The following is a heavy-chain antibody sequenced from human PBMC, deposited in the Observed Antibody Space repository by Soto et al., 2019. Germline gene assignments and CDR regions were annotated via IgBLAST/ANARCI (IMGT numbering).Heavy chain of an antibody. D-gene: IGHD5-18*01. V-gene: IGHV1-18*01. CDR1: GYTFTSYS. J-gene: IGHJ4*02. Sequence: QVQLVQSGAEVKKPGASVKVSCKASGYTFTSYSITWVRQAPGQGLEWMGWISAHNGNTKYAHKLQGRVTMTTDTSTSTAYMEVRSLRSDDTAVYYCARDTAMALPDAWGQGTLVTVSS. CDR3: ARDTAMALPDA. CDR2: ISAHNGNT.